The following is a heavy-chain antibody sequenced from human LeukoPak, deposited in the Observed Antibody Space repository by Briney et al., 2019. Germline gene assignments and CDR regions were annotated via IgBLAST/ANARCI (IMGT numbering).Heavy chain of an antibody. Sequence: PGGSLRLSCAASGFTFSSYEMNWVRQAPEKGLEWVSYISGSSTTIYYADSVKGRFTISRDNAKNSLYLQIISLREEDTAVYYCARDKDALGALGYWGQGTLVTVSS. V-gene: IGHV3-48*03. D-gene: IGHD3-16*01. CDR1: GFTFSSYE. CDR3: ARDKDALGALGY. CDR2: ISGSSTTI. J-gene: IGHJ4*02.